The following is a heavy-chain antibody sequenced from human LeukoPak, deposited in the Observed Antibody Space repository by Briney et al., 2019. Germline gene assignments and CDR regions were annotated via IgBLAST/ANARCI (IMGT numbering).Heavy chain of an antibody. V-gene: IGHV2-5*02. D-gene: IGHD2-2*02. CDR3: AHRRFGSKTIPFYYMDV. Sequence: SGPTLVNPTQTLTLTCTFSGFSLSTSGVGVGWIRQPPGKALEWLALIYWDDDKRYIPSLKSRLTITKDTSKNQVVLTMTNMDPVDTATYYCAHRRFGSKTIPFYYMDVWGKGTTVTVSS. J-gene: IGHJ6*03. CDR2: IYWDDDK. CDR1: GFSLSTSGVG.